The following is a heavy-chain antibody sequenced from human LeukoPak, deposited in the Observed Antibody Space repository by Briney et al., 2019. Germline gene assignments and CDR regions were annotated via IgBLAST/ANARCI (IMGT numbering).Heavy chain of an antibody. V-gene: IGHV3-23*01. CDR1: GFTFSSYA. Sequence: GGSLRLSCAASGFTFSSYAMSWVRQAPGKGLEWVSAISGSGGSTYYADSVKGRFTISRDNSKNTLYLQMNSLRAEDTAVYYCAKEGIVVVPAAKVYYYYGMDVWGQGTTVAVSS. J-gene: IGHJ6*02. D-gene: IGHD2-2*01. CDR3: AKEGIVVVPAAKVYYYYGMDV. CDR2: ISGSGGST.